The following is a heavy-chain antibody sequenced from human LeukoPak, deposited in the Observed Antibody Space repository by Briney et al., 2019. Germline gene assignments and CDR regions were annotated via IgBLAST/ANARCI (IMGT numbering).Heavy chain of an antibody. Sequence: GGFLRLSCAASGFSFSSYEMNWVRQAPGKGLEWVSYISDSGTTIYYADSVKGRFTISRDNAKNSLYLQMNSLRAEDTAVYYCARDMSRTIFGVVIQPYYFDYWGQGTLVTVSS. CDR3: ARDMSRTIFGVVIQPYYFDY. D-gene: IGHD3-3*01. CDR1: GFSFSSYE. J-gene: IGHJ4*02. CDR2: ISDSGTTI. V-gene: IGHV3-48*03.